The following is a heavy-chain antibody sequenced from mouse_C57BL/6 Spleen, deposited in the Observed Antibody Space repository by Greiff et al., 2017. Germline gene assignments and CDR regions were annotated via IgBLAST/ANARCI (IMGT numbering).Heavy chain of an antibody. V-gene: IGHV3-6*01. CDR3: ARSLIYYYYDKDYAMDY. Sequence: EVQLQESGPGLVKPSQSLSLTCSVTGYSITSGYYWNWIRQFPGNKLEWMGYISYDGSNNYNPSPKNRISITRDTSKNQFFLKFNSVTTEDTAKYYCARSLIYYYYDKDYAMDYWGQGTSVTVSS. D-gene: IGHD2-4*01. CDR2: ISYDGSN. J-gene: IGHJ4*01. CDR1: GYSITSGYY.